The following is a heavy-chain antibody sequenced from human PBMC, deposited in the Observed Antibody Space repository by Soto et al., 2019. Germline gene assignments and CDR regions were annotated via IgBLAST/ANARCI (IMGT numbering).Heavy chain of an antibody. J-gene: IGHJ4*02. D-gene: IGHD3-22*01. CDR2: INYSGSS. CDR3: KRNYYNSNVYGY. CDR1: GGSINSGGFY. Sequence: SETLSLTCTVSGGSINSGGFYWSWIRQHPGNGLDWIGYINYSGSSNYNPSLKSRVIISRNTSKNQLSLNLSSVTAADTAIYYCKRNYYNSNVYGYWGQGTLVTV. V-gene: IGHV4-31*03.